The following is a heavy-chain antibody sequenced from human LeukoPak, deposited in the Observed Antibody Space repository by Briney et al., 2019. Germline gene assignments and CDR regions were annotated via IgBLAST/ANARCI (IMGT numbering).Heavy chain of an antibody. CDR2: ISSDGSST. D-gene: IGHD6-13*01. CDR3: ARDPGSWFDY. Sequence: PGGSLRLSCAASGFTFSSYWMHWVRQAPGKGLVWVSRISSDGSSTSYADSVKGRFTISRDNAKNTLYLQMNSLRAEDTAVYYCARDPGSWFDYWGQGTLVTVSS. V-gene: IGHV3-74*01. CDR1: GFTFSSYW. J-gene: IGHJ4*02.